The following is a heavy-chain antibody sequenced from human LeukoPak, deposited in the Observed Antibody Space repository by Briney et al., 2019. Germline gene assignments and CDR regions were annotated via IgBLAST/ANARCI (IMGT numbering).Heavy chain of an antibody. D-gene: IGHD2-2*01. CDR3: AKSHIVVGPNWFDP. J-gene: IGHJ5*02. V-gene: IGHV3-23*01. CDR1: GFTFSSYA. Sequence: GGSLRLSCVGSGFTFSSYAMSWVRQAPGKGLEWVSAISGSGGSTYYADSVKGRFTISRDNSKNTLYLQMNSLRAEDTAVYYCAKSHIVVGPNWFDPWGQGTLVTVSS. CDR2: ISGSGGST.